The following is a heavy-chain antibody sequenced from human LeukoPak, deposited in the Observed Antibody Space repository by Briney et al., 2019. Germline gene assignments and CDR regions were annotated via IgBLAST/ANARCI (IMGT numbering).Heavy chain of an antibody. CDR1: GFTFNYYW. Sequence: PVGSLRLSCAASGFTFNYYWLTWVRQAPGKGLEWVANIQQGGSEKYYVDSVKGRFIISRDNAKNSLYLQMNSLRAEDTAVYYCARVRKLRTRGVMDPLDYWGQGTLVTVSS. D-gene: IGHD3-10*01. CDR2: IQQGGSEK. V-gene: IGHV3-7*01. CDR3: ARVRKLRTRGVMDPLDY. J-gene: IGHJ4*02.